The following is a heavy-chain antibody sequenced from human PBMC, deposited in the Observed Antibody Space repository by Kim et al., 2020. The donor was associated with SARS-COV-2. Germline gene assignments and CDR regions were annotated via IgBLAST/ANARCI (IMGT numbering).Heavy chain of an antibody. V-gene: IGHV3-73*01. J-gene: IGHJ3*02. Sequence: SVKGRFTISRDDSKNTAYLQMNSLKTEETAIYYCTRRVVGATTQDAAFDIWGQGTMVTVSS. D-gene: IGHD1-26*01. CDR3: TRRVVGATTQDAAFDI.